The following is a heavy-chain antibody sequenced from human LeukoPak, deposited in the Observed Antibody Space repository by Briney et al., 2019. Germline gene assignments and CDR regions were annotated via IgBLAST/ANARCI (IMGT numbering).Heavy chain of an antibody. CDR3: ARVMYYDILTGYSALDY. Sequence: ASVKVSCKASGYTFTSYGTSWVRQSPGQGLEWNGRISAYNGNTNYAQKLQGRVTTTTDTSTSTAYMELRSLRSDDTAVYYCARVMYYDILTGYSALDYWGQGTLVTVSS. D-gene: IGHD3-9*01. CDR2: ISAYNGNT. V-gene: IGHV1-18*04. CDR1: GYTFTSYG. J-gene: IGHJ4*02.